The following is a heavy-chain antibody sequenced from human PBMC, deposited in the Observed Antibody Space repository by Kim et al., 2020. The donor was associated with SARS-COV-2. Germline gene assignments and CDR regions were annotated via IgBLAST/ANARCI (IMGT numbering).Heavy chain of an antibody. CDR1: GFTSNIYA. D-gene: IGHD3-16*01. V-gene: IGHV3-9*02. CDR2: FHLDISRT. Sequence: GGSLRLSCAASGFTSNIYAMHWVRQVPGKGLEWVAGFHLDISRTGYSDSVRGRFTIFSDNAKNSLYLQMNSLRVDDTALYFCVRDTSPGGADVWGQGTTVTVSS. CDR3: VRDTSPGGADV. J-gene: IGHJ6*02.